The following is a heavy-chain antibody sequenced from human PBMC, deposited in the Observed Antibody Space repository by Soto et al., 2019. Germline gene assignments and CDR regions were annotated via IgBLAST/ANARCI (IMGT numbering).Heavy chain of an antibody. Sequence: SVKVSCKASGGTFSSYAISWVRQAPGQGLEWMGGIIPIFGTANYAQKFQGRITITADESTSTAYMELSSLRSEDTAVYYCARDRCSGGSCEGGYYYYYGMDVWGQGTTVTVSS. CDR3: ARDRCSGGSCEGGYYYYYGMDV. CDR2: IIPIFGTA. V-gene: IGHV1-69*13. J-gene: IGHJ6*02. CDR1: GGTFSSYA. D-gene: IGHD2-15*01.